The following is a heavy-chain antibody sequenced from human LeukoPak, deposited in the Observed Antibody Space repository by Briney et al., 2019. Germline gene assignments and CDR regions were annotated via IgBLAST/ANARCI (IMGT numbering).Heavy chain of an antibody. V-gene: IGHV4-59*01. CDR1: GGSISSYY. CDR3: AKSVTPYYFDY. Sequence: SETLSLTCTVSGGSISSYYWSWIRQPPGKGLEWIGYIYYSGSTNYNPSLKSRVTISVDTSKNQFSPKLSSVTAADTDVYYCAKSVTPYYFDYWGQGTLVTVSS. J-gene: IGHJ4*02. D-gene: IGHD4-17*01. CDR2: IYYSGST.